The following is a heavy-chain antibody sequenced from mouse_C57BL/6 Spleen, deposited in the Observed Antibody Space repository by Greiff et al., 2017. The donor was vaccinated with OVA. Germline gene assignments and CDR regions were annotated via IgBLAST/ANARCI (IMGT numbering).Heavy chain of an antibody. CDR2: INPSSGYT. Sequence: QVQLKQSGAELARPGASVKMSCKASGFTFTSYTMHWVKQRPGQGLEWIGYINPSSGYTKYNQKFKDKATLTADKSSSTAYMQLSSLTSEDSAVYYCARNYYGYDWFAYWGQGTLVTVSA. D-gene: IGHD2-2*01. CDR3: ARNYYGYDWFAY. CDR1: GFTFTSYT. J-gene: IGHJ3*01. V-gene: IGHV1-4*01.